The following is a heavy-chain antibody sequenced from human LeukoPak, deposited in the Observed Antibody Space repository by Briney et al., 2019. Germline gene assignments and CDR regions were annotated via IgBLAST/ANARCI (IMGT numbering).Heavy chain of an antibody. CDR3: ARDNPGGAFDI. CDR2: IWYDGSNK. V-gene: IGHV3-33*01. Sequence: PGGSLRLSCAASGFTFSSYGMHWVRQAPGKGLEWVAVIWYDGSNKYYADSVKGRFTISRDNSKNTLYLQMNSLRAEDTAVYCCARDNPGGAFDIWGQGTMVTVSS. J-gene: IGHJ3*02. CDR1: GFTFSSYG. D-gene: IGHD1-14*01.